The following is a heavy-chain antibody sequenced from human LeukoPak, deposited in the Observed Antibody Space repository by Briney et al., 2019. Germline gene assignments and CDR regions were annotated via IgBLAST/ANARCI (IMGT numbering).Heavy chain of an antibody. CDR2: INHSGST. Sequence: SETLSLTCAVYGGSFSGYYWSWIRQPPGKGLEWIGEINHSGSTNYNPSLKSRVTISVDTSKNQFSLKLSSVTAADTAVYYCARLLRYFDWLPQKGFDYWGQGTLVTVSS. D-gene: IGHD3-9*01. V-gene: IGHV4-34*01. CDR3: ARLLRYFDWLPQKGFDY. CDR1: GGSFSGYY. J-gene: IGHJ4*02.